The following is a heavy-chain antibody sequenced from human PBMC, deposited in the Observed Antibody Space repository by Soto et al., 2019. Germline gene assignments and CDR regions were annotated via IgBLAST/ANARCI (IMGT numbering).Heavy chain of an antibody. CDR2: ISASGEKP. CDR3: AKLEWLEFGGDY. D-gene: IGHD6-19*01. J-gene: IGHJ4*02. CDR1: GFAFSDYP. V-gene: IGHV3-23*01. Sequence: EVHLLESGGGVVQPGTSLKISCATSGFAFSDYPMTWVRQPPGQGLEWVSGISASGEKPYYADSVKGRFTISRDNSKNTLSLQMKSLRVEDTGIYYCAKLEWLEFGGDYWGQGTLVTVSS.